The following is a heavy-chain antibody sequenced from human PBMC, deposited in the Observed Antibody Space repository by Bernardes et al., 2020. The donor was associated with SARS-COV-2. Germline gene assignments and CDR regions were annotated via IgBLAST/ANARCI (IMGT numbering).Heavy chain of an antibody. D-gene: IGHD1-26*01. CDR1: GFTFSSNG. Sequence: GGSLRLSCAASGFTFSSNGMHWVRQAPGKGLEWVAIISHDGSNTHYADSVRGRFTISRDNSKNTLYLQMSSLRAEDTAVYYCAKGYDGATFCYYCDSWGQGTLVTVSS. J-gene: IGHJ4*02. V-gene: IGHV3-30*18. CDR3: AKGYDGATFCYYCDS. CDR2: ISHDGSNT.